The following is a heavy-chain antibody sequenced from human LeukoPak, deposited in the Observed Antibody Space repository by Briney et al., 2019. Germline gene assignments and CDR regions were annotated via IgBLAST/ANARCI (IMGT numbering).Heavy chain of an antibody. Sequence: GASVKVSCKASGYTFTSYGISWVRQAPGQGLEWMGWISAYNGNTNYAQKFQGWVTMTRDTSISTAYMELSRLRSDDTAVYYCARGAGAGDYFDYWGQGSLVTVSS. CDR2: ISAYNGNT. D-gene: IGHD1-26*01. V-gene: IGHV1-18*01. CDR1: GYTFTSYG. CDR3: ARGAGAGDYFDY. J-gene: IGHJ4*02.